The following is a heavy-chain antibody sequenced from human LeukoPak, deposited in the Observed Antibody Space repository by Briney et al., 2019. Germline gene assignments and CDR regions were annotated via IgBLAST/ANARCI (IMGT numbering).Heavy chain of an antibody. CDR2: IYYSGST. Sequence: SETLSLTCTVSGGSISSYYWSWIRQPPGKGLEWIGYIYYSGSTNYNPSLKSRVTISVDTSKNQFSLKPSSVTAADTAVYYCAAIPMTTVTYYYYGMDVWGQGTTVTVSS. J-gene: IGHJ6*02. CDR1: GGSISSYY. CDR3: AAIPMTTVTYYYYGMDV. V-gene: IGHV4-59*01. D-gene: IGHD4-17*01.